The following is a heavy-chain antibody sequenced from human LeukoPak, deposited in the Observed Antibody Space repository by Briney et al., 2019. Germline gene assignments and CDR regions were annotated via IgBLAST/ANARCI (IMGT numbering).Heavy chain of an antibody. Sequence: ASVKVSCKASGYTSTSYDINWVRQATGQGLEWMGWMNPNSGNTGYAQKFQGRVTMTRNTSISTAYMELSSLRSEDTAVYYCARGRTAKVLLWFGELFPKRDAFDIWGQGTMVTVSS. CDR2: MNPNSGNT. CDR3: ARGRTAKVLLWFGELFPKRDAFDI. J-gene: IGHJ3*02. V-gene: IGHV1-8*01. CDR1: GYTSTSYD. D-gene: IGHD3-10*01.